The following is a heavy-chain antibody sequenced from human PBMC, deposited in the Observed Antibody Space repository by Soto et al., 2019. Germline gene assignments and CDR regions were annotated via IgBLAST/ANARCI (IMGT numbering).Heavy chain of an antibody. CDR1: GYTFTTYA. CDR2: IHAGNGNT. J-gene: IGHJ4*02. V-gene: IGHV1-3*05. Sequence: QVQLVQSGAEEKKPGASVKVSCKASGYTFTTYAMHWVRQAPGQRVEWRGWIHAGNGNTKYSQKFQGRVTITRATSASTAYMELSSLRSEDTAVYSGARSIVVVTALDYWGQGTLVTVSS. CDR3: ARSIVVVTALDY. D-gene: IGHD2-21*02.